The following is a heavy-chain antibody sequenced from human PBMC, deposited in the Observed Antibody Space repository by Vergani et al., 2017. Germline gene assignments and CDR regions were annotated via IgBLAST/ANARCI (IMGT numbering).Heavy chain of an antibody. J-gene: IGHJ5*02. CDR1: GGSISSGSYY. Sequence: QVQLQESGPGLVKPSQTLSLTCTVSGGSISSGSYYWSWLRQPAGKGLEWIGRIYTSGSTNYNPSLKSRVTISVDTSKNQFALKLSSVTAADTAVYYCARQGGHYYDSSGYSNWFDPWGQGTLVTVSS. D-gene: IGHD3-22*01. V-gene: IGHV4-61*02. CDR2: IYTSGST. CDR3: ARQGGHYYDSSGYSNWFDP.